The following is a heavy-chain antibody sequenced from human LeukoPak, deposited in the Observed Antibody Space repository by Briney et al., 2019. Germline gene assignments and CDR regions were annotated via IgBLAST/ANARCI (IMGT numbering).Heavy chain of an antibody. D-gene: IGHD4-17*01. J-gene: IGHJ4*02. CDR2: ISYDGSNR. CDR3: ARDIDNGDYVVY. CDR1: GFTFSNYA. V-gene: IGHV3-30*03. Sequence: GGSLRLSCAASGFTFSNYAIHWVRQAPGKGLEWVAVISYDGSNRCYADSVKGRFTISRDNSKNTLYLQMNSLRAEDTAVYYCARDIDNGDYVVYWGQGTLVTVSS.